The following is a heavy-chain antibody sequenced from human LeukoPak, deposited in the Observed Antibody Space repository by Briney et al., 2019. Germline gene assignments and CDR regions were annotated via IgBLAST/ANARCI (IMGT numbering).Heavy chain of an antibody. CDR3: ARVNRRLFTVDY. CDR1: GYTFTGYH. Sequence: ASVKVSCKASGYTFTGYHMHWVRQAPGQGLEWMGWINPNSGGTNYAQKFQGRVTMTRDTSISTAYMELSRLRSDDTAVYYCARVNRRLFTVDYWGQGTLVTVSS. D-gene: IGHD3-16*01. J-gene: IGHJ4*02. CDR2: INPNSGGT. V-gene: IGHV1-2*02.